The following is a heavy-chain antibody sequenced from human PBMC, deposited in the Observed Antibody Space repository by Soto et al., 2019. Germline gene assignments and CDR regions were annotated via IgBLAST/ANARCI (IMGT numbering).Heavy chain of an antibody. CDR3: AKALGSGYDFEFDY. V-gene: IGHV3-23*01. Sequence: GGSLRLSCAASGFTFSSYAMSWVCQAPGKGLEWVSAISGSGGSTYYADSVKGRFTISRDNSKNTLYLQMNSLRAEDTAVYYCAKALGSGYDFEFDYWGQGTLVTVSS. D-gene: IGHD5-12*01. CDR1: GFTFSSYA. CDR2: ISGSGGST. J-gene: IGHJ4*02.